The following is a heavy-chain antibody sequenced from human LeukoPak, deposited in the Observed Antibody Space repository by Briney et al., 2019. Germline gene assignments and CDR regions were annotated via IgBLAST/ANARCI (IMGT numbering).Heavy chain of an antibody. CDR1: GGSISSYY. CDR2: IYYSGST. CDR3: AGGDILTGYTGDAFDI. V-gene: IGHV4-59*01. J-gene: IGHJ3*02. D-gene: IGHD3-9*01. Sequence: SETLSLTCTVSGGSISSYYWSWIRQPPGKGLEWIGYIYYSGSTNYNPSLKSRVTISVDTSKNQFSLKLSSVTAADTAVYYCAGGDILTGYTGDAFDIWGQGTMVTVYS.